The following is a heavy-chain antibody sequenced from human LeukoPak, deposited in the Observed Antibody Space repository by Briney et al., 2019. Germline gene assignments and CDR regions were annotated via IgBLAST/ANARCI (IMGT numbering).Heavy chain of an antibody. CDR1: GYTFTSYG. D-gene: IGHD2-15*01. CDR3: ARVKGLVVVVAATGLNWFDP. CDR2: ISAYNGNT. J-gene: IGHJ5*02. Sequence: ASVKVSCKASGYTFTSYGISWVRQAPGQGLEWMGWISAYNGNTNYAQKLQGRVTMTTDTSTSTAYMELRSLRSDDTAVYYCARVKGLVVVVAATGLNWFDPWGQGTLVTVSS. V-gene: IGHV1-18*01.